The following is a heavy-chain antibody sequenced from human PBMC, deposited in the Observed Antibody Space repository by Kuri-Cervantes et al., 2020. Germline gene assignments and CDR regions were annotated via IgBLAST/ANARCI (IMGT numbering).Heavy chain of an antibody. V-gene: IGHV4-30-4*08. D-gene: IGHD6-13*01. Sequence: DYYMSWIRQPPGKGLEWIGYIYYSGSTYYNPSLKSRVTISVDTSKNQFSLKLSSVTAADTAVYYCGLAAAEVKDAFDIWGQGTMVTVSS. CDR2: IYYSGST. CDR1: DYY. CDR3: GLAAAEVKDAFDI. J-gene: IGHJ3*02.